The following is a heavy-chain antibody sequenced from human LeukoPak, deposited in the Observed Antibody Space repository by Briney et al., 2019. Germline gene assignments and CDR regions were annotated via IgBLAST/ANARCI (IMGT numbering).Heavy chain of an antibody. V-gene: IGHV3-9*01. CDR3: ANEDRKKSPPPVVVTASRRVFDY. Sequence: GGSLRLSCAASGFTFDDYAMHWVRQAPGKGLEWVSGISWNSGSIGYADSVKGRFTISRDNAKNSLYLQMNSLRAEDTALYYCANEDRKKSPPPVVVTASRRVFDYWGQGTLVTVSS. J-gene: IGHJ4*02. D-gene: IGHD2-21*02. CDR1: GFTFDDYA. CDR2: ISWNSGSI.